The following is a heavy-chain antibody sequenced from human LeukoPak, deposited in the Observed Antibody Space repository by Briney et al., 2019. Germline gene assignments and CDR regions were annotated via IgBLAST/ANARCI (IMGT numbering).Heavy chain of an antibody. D-gene: IGHD4-17*01. Sequence: SETLSLTCTVSGGSISSYYWGWIRQPPGKGLEWIGSIYYSGSTYYNPSLKSRVTISVDTSKNQFSLKLSSVTAADTAVYYCARDFDGDYVFEYWGQGTLVTVSS. J-gene: IGHJ4*02. CDR2: IYYSGST. CDR3: ARDFDGDYVFEY. V-gene: IGHV4-39*07. CDR1: GGSISSYY.